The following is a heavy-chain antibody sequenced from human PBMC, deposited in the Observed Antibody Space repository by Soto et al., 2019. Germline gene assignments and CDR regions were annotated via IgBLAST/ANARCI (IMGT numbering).Heavy chain of an antibody. CDR1: GFTFSSYG. CDR3: AKRSYGDYSDY. Sequence: QVQLVESGGGVVQPGRSLRLSCAASGFTFSSYGMHWVRQAPGKGLEWVAVISYDGSNKYYADSVKGRFTISRDNSKNMLYLQMNSLRAEDTAVYYCAKRSYGDYSDYWGQGTLVTVSS. J-gene: IGHJ4*02. D-gene: IGHD4-17*01. V-gene: IGHV3-30*18. CDR2: ISYDGSNK.